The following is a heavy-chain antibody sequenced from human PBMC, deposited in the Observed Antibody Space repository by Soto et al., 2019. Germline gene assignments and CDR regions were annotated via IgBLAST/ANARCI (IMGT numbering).Heavy chain of an antibody. J-gene: IGHJ4*02. D-gene: IGHD4-4*01. CDR2: IIPIFGTP. V-gene: IGHV1-69*06. CDR1: GGTFNAHA. Sequence: QVPLVQSGAEVKKPGSSVKVSCKGSGGTFNAHAISWVRQAPGQGLEWMGGIIPIFGTPNYAQKFQGRVTINADTSTTTAYLELSSLRSDDTAVYFCARVRWTLSFQETVAIWGQGTLVTVSS. CDR3: ARVRWTLSFQETVAI.